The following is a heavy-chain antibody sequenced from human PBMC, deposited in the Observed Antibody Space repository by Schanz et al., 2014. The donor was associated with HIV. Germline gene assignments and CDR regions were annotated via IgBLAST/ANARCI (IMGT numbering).Heavy chain of an antibody. J-gene: IGHJ4*02. CDR3: ARGYCGGGTCYSGDY. CDR2: IIPIFGTA. Sequence: QVQLVQSGAEVKKPGSSVKVSCKASGGTFSIYAISWVRQAPGQGLEWMGGIIPIFGTANYAQKFQGRVTIIADESTSTAYMELSRLRSDDTAVYYCARGYCGGGTCYSGDYWGQGTLVTVSS. D-gene: IGHD2-15*01. V-gene: IGHV1-69*01. CDR1: GGTFSIYA.